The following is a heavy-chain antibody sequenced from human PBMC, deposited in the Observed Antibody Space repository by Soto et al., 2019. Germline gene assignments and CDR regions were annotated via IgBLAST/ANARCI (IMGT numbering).Heavy chain of an antibody. CDR1: GSTFSSYE. V-gene: IGHV3-48*03. Sequence: LRLSCVASGSTFSSYEMNWVRQAPGKGLEWVSYISEGGGTIHYAGSVKGRFTISRNNAKNSLYLQMNSLRAEDTATYYCARNKGDYEVYWGQGTLVTVSS. D-gene: IGHD4-17*01. CDR3: ARNKGDYEVY. J-gene: IGHJ4*02. CDR2: ISEGGGTI.